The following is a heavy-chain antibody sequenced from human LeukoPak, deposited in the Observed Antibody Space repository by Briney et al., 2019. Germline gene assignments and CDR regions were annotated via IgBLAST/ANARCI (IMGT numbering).Heavy chain of an antibody. CDR1: GGTFSSYA. CDR2: IIPIFGTA. D-gene: IGHD3-9*01. CDR3: ARVGVSYDILTGYFDY. V-gene: IGHV1-69*01. Sequence: SVKVSCKASGGTFSSYAISWVRQAPGQGLEWMGGIIPIFGTANYAQKFQGRVAITADESTSTAYTELSSLRSEDTAVYYCARVGVSYDILTGYFDYWGQGTLVTVSS. J-gene: IGHJ4*02.